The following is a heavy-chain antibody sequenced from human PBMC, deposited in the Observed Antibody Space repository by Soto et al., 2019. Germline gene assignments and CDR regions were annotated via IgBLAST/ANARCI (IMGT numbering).Heavy chain of an antibody. CDR3: ARHPPYYYGSGRRAAYYYYYYYMDV. J-gene: IGHJ6*03. Sequence: SLTCTVSGGSISSYYWSWIRQPPGKGLEWIGYIYYSGSTNYNPSLKSRVTISVDTSKNQFSLKLSSVTAADTAVYYCARHPPYYYGSGRRAAYYYYYYYMDVWGKGTTVTVSS. D-gene: IGHD3-10*01. V-gene: IGHV4-59*08. CDR1: GGSISSYY. CDR2: IYYSGST.